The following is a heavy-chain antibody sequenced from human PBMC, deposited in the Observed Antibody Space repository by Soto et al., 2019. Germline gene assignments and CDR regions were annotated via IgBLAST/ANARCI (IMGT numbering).Heavy chain of an antibody. CDR2: ISAYNGNT. D-gene: IGHD3-3*01. CDR1: GYTFTSYG. V-gene: IGHV1-18*04. CDR3: ARGFYYFEFWRGYQSYFDF. Sequence: ASVKVSCKASGYTFTSYGISWVRQAPGQGREWMGWISAYNGNTNYAQKLQGRVTMNTDTSTSTAYMELRSLRSDDAAVYYCARGFYYFEFWRGYQSYFDFLGQGPLVYGSS. J-gene: IGHJ4*02.